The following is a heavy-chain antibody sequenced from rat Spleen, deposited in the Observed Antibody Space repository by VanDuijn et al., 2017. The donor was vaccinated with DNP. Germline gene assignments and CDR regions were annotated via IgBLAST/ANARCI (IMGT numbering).Heavy chain of an antibody. D-gene: IGHD1-7*01. CDR2: ISYSCST. Sequence: EVQLQVSGSGLVKPSQSLSLTCSVTGYSITSNFGGWIRKFPGNKMEYIGHISYSCSTNYNPTLRNRISISRDSSNNHFFLHLNSLTTEDTATYYCARWTRYFDYWGQGVMVTVSS. V-gene: IGHV3-1*01. J-gene: IGHJ2*01. CDR3: ARWTRYFDY. CDR1: GYSITSNF.